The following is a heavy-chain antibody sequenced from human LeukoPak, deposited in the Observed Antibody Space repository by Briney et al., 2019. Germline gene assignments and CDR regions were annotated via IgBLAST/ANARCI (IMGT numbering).Heavy chain of an antibody. J-gene: IGHJ4*02. V-gene: IGHV1-2*02. CDR3: ARDASRTTAPDDY. Sequence: ASVKVSCKASGYTFTDYYMHWVRQAPGQGLEWMGWINPNSGGTNYAQKFQGGVTMTRDTSISTAYIELSGLTSDDTAVYYCARDASRTTAPDDYWGQGTLVTVSS. CDR1: GYTFTDYY. CDR2: INPNSGGT. D-gene: IGHD1-1*01.